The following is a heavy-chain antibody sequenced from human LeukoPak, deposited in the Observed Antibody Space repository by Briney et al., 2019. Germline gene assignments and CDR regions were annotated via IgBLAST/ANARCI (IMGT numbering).Heavy chain of an antibody. CDR3: ATTQTTPFYFDY. CDR1: GFTFSNYG. CDR2: IWYDGSRK. V-gene: IGHV3-33*01. D-gene: IGHD2-15*01. Sequence: GGSLRLSCAASGFTFSNYGMHWVRQAPGKGLEWVAVIWYDGSRKYYADSVKGRFTISRDNSKNTLYLQMNSLRAEDTAVYYCATTQTTPFYFDYWGQGTLVTVSS. J-gene: IGHJ4*02.